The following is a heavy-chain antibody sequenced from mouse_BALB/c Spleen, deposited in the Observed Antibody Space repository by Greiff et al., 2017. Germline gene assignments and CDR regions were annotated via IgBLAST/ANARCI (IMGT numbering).Heavy chain of an antibody. CDR2: ILAGGST. V-gene: IGHV2-9*02. D-gene: IGHD2-4*01. Sequence: QVQLQESGPGLVAPSQSLSITCTVSGFSLTSYGVHWVRQPPGKGLEWLGVILAGGSTNYNSALMSRLSISKDNSKSQVFLKMNSLQTDDTAMYYCAREADYDRAWFAYWGQGTLVTVSA. J-gene: IGHJ3*01. CDR1: GFSLTSYG. CDR3: AREADYDRAWFAY.